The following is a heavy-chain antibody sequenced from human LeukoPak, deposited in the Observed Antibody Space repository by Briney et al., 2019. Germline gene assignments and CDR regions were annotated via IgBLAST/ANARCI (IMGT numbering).Heavy chain of an antibody. D-gene: IGHD3-3*01. Sequence: GASVKVSCKASGYTFTGYYMHWVRQAPGQGLEWMGWINPNSGGTNYAQKFQGRVTMTRDTSISTAYMELSRLRSDDTAVYYCARGRSQYYDFWSGKNWFDPWGQGTLVTVSS. CDR1: GYTFTGYY. J-gene: IGHJ5*02. CDR2: INPNSGGT. V-gene: IGHV1-2*02. CDR3: ARGRSQYYDFWSGKNWFDP.